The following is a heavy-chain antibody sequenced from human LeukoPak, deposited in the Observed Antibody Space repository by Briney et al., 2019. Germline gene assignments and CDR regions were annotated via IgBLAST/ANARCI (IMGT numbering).Heavy chain of an antibody. J-gene: IGHJ4*02. CDR2: IYYSGST. CDR1: GGSISSGGYH. D-gene: IGHD3-10*01. CDR3: ARDPGPYYYGSGSPYYFDY. Sequence: PSETLSLTCTVSGGSISSGGYHWSWIRQHPGKGLEWIGNIYYSGSTYYNPSLKSRVTISVDTSKNQFSLKLSSVTAADTAVYHCARDPGPYYYGSGSPYYFDYWGQGTLVTVSS. V-gene: IGHV4-31*03.